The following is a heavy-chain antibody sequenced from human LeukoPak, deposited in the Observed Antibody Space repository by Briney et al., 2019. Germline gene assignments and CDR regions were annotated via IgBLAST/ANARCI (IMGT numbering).Heavy chain of an antibody. D-gene: IGHD3-16*01. Sequence: SETLSLTCTVSGGSISSSSYYWGWVRQPPGKGLGWIGSVYYSGSTYYNPSLKSRVTISVDTSKNQSSLKLSSGTAPDTAVYYCASQAWSFGFDYWGQGTLVTVSS. J-gene: IGHJ4*02. CDR3: ASQAWSFGFDY. CDR2: VYYSGST. V-gene: IGHV4-39*01. CDR1: GGSISSSSYY.